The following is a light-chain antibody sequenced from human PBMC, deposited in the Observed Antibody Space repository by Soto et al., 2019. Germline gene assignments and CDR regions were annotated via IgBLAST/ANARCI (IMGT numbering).Light chain of an antibody. Sequence: QSVLTQPPSVSGAPGQRVTISCTGSSSNIGAGYDVHWYQQVPGTAPELLISDNNNRPSGVPDRFSGSKSGTSASLAITGLQAEDEADYHCQSYDSSLSGSVFGGGTKVTVL. V-gene: IGLV1-40*01. CDR1: SSNIGAGYD. CDR3: QSYDSSLSGSV. J-gene: IGLJ2*01. CDR2: DNN.